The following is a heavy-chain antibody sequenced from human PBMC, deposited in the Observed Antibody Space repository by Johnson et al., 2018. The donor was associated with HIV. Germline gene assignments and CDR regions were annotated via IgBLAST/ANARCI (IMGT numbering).Heavy chain of an antibody. CDR2: ISCDGGNR. D-gene: IGHD2-21*01. V-gene: IGHV3-30*18. Sequence: QVQLVESGGGVVQPGRSLRLSCAASAFTFSSYVMHWVRQAPGKGLEWVALISCDGGNRYYAYSVKGRCTISRDNSKNTLYLQMNSLRAEDTAVYYCAKVSSVVGTRGAFDIWGQGTMVTVSS. CDR1: AFTFSSYV. J-gene: IGHJ3*02. CDR3: AKVSSVVGTRGAFDI.